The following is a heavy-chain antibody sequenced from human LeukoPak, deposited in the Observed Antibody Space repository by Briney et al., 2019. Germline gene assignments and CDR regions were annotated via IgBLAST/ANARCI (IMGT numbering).Heavy chain of an antibody. CDR1: GFTFRDYT. CDR3: AKDIKGSSRWYNLDY. D-gene: IGHD6-13*01. Sequence: GGSLRLSCAASGFTFRDYTMHWVRQAPGRGLEWVSLISWDGVTSYYADSVKGRFTISRDNRKNSLYLQMSSLRTEDTALYFCAKDIKGSSRWYNLDYWGQGALVTVSS. CDR2: ISWDGVTS. V-gene: IGHV3-43*01. J-gene: IGHJ4*02.